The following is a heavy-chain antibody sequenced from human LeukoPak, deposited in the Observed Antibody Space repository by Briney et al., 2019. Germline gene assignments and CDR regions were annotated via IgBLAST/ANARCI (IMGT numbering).Heavy chain of an antibody. CDR3: ARGRFLDAFDI. D-gene: IGHD3-3*01. V-gene: IGHV4-31*03. CDR2: IYYSGST. CDR1: GGSISSGGYY. Sequence: SETLSLTCTVSGGSISSGGYYWSWIRQHPGKGLERIGYIYYSGSTYYNPSLKSRVTISVDTSKNQFSLKLSSVTAADTAVYYCARGRFLDAFDIWGQGTMVTVSS. J-gene: IGHJ3*02.